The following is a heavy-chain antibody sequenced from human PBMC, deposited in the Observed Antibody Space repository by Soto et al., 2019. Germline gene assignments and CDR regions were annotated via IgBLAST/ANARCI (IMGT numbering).Heavy chain of an antibody. J-gene: IGHJ6*03. V-gene: IGHV3-48*01. CDR3: ASLNLYYYMDV. CDR1: GFTFSSYI. Sequence: PGGFLRLSCAASGFTFSSYIMNWVRQAPGKGLEWVSYISSSSTIYYADSVKGRFTISRDNAKNSLYLQMNSLRAEDTAVYYCASLNLYYYMDVWGKGTTVTVSS. CDR2: ISSSSTI.